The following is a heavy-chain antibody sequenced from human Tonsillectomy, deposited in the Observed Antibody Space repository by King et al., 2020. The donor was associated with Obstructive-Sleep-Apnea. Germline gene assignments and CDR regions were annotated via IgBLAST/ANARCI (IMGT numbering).Heavy chain of an antibody. D-gene: IGHD3-22*01. V-gene: IGHV4-31*03. CDR1: GGSISSGGYY. CDR2: IYYSGGT. Sequence: VQLQESGPGLVKPSQTLSLTCTVSGGSISSGGYYWSWIRQPPGKGLEWIGYIYYSGGTYYNPSLKSRVTISVDTSKNQFSLKLSSVTAADTAVYYCARARDYYDSSGYYQFDYWGQGTLVTVSS. CDR3: ARARDYYDSSGYYQFDY. J-gene: IGHJ4*02.